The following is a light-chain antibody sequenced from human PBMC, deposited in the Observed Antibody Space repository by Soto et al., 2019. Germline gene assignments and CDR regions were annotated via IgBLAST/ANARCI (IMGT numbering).Light chain of an antibody. CDR3: QQHSHWHPWT. V-gene: IGKV3-11*01. J-gene: IGKJ1*01. Sequence: EIVLTQSPATLSLSPGERSTLSCRAIQSVGTFFAWYQQKPCQSPRLLIYGASNRATGIPARFSGSGSGTDFPLTISNLEHEEFGVYYCQQHSHWHPWTFGQGTKVDIK. CDR1: QSVGTF. CDR2: GAS.